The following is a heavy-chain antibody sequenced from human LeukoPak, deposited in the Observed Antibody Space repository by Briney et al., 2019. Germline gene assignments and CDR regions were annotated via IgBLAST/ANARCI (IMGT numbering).Heavy chain of an antibody. CDR2: INPSGDST. Sequence: ASVKVSCKASGYSFSSYYMHWVRQAPGQGLEWMGIINPSGDSTTYAQKFQGRVTMTRDTSTRTAYMELGSLRSDDTAVYYCARENDYGNNWFDPWGQGTLVTVSS. V-gene: IGHV1-46*01. CDR3: ARENDYGNNWFDP. D-gene: IGHD4-17*01. CDR1: GYSFSSYY. J-gene: IGHJ5*02.